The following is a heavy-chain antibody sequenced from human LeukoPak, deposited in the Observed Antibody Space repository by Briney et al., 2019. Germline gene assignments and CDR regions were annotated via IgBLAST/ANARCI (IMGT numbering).Heavy chain of an antibody. CDR1: GFTFSSYW. Sequence: GGSLRLSCAASGFTFSSYWMHWVRQAPGKGLVWVSRINSDGSSTSYADSVKGRFTISGDNAKNTLYLQMNSLRAEDTAVYYCARVNYYGSGSFYTTDYWGQGTLVTVSS. V-gene: IGHV3-74*01. CDR3: ARVNYYGSGSFYTTDY. CDR2: INSDGSST. D-gene: IGHD3-10*01. J-gene: IGHJ4*02.